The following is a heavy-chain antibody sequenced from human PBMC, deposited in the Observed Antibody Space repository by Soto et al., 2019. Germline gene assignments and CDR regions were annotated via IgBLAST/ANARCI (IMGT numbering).Heavy chain of an antibody. D-gene: IGHD1-26*01. CDR2: INPSGGST. J-gene: IGHJ4*02. Sequence: ASVKVSCKASGYTFTRYYMHCVRQAPEQGPEWMGIINPSGGSTTYAQKFQGRVTMTGDTSTSTVYMELSSLRSEDTAVYYCARDGPSGSYNLDYWGQGTLVTVSS. CDR3: ARDGPSGSYNLDY. CDR1: GYTFTRYY. V-gene: IGHV1-46*01.